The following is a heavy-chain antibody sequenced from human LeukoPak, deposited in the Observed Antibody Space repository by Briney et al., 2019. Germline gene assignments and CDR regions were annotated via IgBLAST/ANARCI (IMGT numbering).Heavy chain of an antibody. CDR1: GGTFSSYA. D-gene: IGHD6-19*01. Sequence: ASVKVSCKASGGTFSSYAISWVRQAPGQGLEWMGWINPNSGGTNYAQKFQGRVTMTRDTSISTAYMELSRLRSDDTAVYYCARDQRLIRYYYYMDVWGKGTTVTISS. CDR2: INPNSGGT. CDR3: ARDQRLIRYYYYMDV. V-gene: IGHV1-2*02. J-gene: IGHJ6*03.